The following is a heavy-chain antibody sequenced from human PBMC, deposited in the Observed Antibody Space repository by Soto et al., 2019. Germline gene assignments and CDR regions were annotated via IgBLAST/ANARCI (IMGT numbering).Heavy chain of an antibody. V-gene: IGHV4-34*01. J-gene: IGHJ4*02. CDR3: ARGLISGSHYSGGWYYFDS. Sequence: PSETLSLTCDVYGGSFSDYIWTWLRQTPGKGLQWIGQINHSGSANYNPSLKSRVTISVHTSSSQFSLELSSVTAADTAVYYCARGLISGSHYSGGWYYFDSWGQGTQVTVSS. CDR1: GGSFSDYI. CDR2: INHSGSA. D-gene: IGHD1-26*01.